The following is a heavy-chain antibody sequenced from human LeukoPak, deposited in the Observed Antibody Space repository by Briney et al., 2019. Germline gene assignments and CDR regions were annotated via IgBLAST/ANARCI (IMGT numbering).Heavy chain of an antibody. CDR2: IYTSGST. CDR1: GGSISSGSYY. D-gene: IGHD3-3*01. V-gene: IGHV4-61*02. J-gene: IGHJ4*02. Sequence: ASETLSLTCTVSGGSISSGSYYWSWIRQPAGKGLEWIGRIYTSGSTNYNPSLKSRVTISVDTSKNQFSLKLSSVTAADTAVYYCAREGRWSYDFWSGYSRAKYYFDYWGQGTLVTVSS. CDR3: AREGRWSYDFWSGYSRAKYYFDY.